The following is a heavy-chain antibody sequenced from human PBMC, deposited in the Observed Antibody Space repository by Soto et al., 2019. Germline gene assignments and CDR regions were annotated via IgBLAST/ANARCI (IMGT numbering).Heavy chain of an antibody. V-gene: IGHV1-3*01. CDR3: ARVDTAMEFDY. J-gene: IGHJ4*02. CDR1: GYTFTSYA. CDR2: INAGNGNT. D-gene: IGHD5-18*01. Sequence: GASVKVSCTASGYTFTSYAMHWVRQAPGQRLEWMGWINAGNGNTKYSQKFQGRVTITRDTSASTAYMELSSLRSEDTAVYYCARVDTAMEFDYWGQGTLVTVSS.